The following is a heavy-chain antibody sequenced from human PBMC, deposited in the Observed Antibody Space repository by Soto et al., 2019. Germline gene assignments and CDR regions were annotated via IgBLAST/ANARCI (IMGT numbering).Heavy chain of an antibody. Sequence: PGGSLRLSCAASGFTSSSYGMHWVRQAPGKGLEGVAVIWYDGSRTYYADSVKGRFTISRDNSKSTLYLQMNSLRAEDTAVYYCAKDTRYGDYVRWFDSWGQGTLVTVSS. J-gene: IGHJ5*01. CDR3: AKDTRYGDYVRWFDS. D-gene: IGHD4-17*01. CDR1: GFTSSSYG. CDR2: IWYDGSRT. V-gene: IGHV3-33*06.